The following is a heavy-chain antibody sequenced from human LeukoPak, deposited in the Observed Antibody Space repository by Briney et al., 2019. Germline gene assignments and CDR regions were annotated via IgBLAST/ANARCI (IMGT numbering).Heavy chain of an antibody. J-gene: IGHJ4*02. CDR1: GYTFRGNY. D-gene: IGHD4-11*01. V-gene: IGHV1-2*02. Sequence: ASVKISCKASGYTFRGNYIHWLRQAPGQGLEWMGWIDANNGDTKSAQKFQGRVTMSRDTSISTAYVDLSSMSPDDAAVYYCARDPSSVTLYFFDYWGQGTLVTVSS. CDR3: ARDPSSVTLYFFDY. CDR2: IDANNGDT.